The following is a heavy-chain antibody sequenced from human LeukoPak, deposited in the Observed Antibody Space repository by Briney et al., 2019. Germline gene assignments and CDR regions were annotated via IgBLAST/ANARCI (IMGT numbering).Heavy chain of an antibody. CDR3: ARHIGGGIEDMDV. D-gene: IGHD3-16*02. CDR1: GGSIGTRY. J-gene: IGHJ6*03. V-gene: IGHV4-59*08. CDR2: IYVTGN. Sequence: SETLSLTCTVSGGSIGTRYWSWVRQSPGKGLEWIGYIYVTGNRYNPYLQSRVTISVDTSRNQFFLKMSSVTAADTAVYYCARHIGGGIEDMDVWGKGTKVTVSS.